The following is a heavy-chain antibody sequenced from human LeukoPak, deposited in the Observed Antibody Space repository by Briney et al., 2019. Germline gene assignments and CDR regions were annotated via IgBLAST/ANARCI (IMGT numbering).Heavy chain of an antibody. V-gene: IGHV4-31*03. CDR3: ARERYSSGWYQNWFDP. Sequence: SQTLSLTGTVSGGSISSGAYYWSWIRQHPGKGLEWIGYIYYSGSTYYNPSLKSRVTISVDTSKNQFSLKLSSVTAADTAVYYCARERYSSGWYQNWFDPWGQGTLVTVSS. D-gene: IGHD6-19*01. CDR2: IYYSGST. J-gene: IGHJ5*02. CDR1: GGSISSGAYY.